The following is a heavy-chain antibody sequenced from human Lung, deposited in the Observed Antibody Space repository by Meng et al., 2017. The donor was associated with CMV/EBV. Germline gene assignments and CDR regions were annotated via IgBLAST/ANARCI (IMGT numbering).Heavy chain of an antibody. V-gene: IGHV3-53*01. CDR1: GFTVNSKY. Sequence: GESLKISCAASGFTVNSKYMTWVRLAPGKGRQWVSLIYSGGSAYYADSVKGRFTTSRDNSKNTLYLQMNSLRAEDTAIYYCARDQRGGSGFDYWGQGTLVTVSS. D-gene: IGHD6-19*01. J-gene: IGHJ4*02. CDR3: ARDQRGGSGFDY. CDR2: IYSGGSA.